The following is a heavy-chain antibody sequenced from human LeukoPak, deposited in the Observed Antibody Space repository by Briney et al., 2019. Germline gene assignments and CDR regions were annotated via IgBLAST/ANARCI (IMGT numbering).Heavy chain of an antibody. V-gene: IGHV4-4*09. CDR1: GGSISSYY. CDR3: ARTSRHFYGSGTNLTPWPAGMDV. Sequence: PSETLSLTCTVSGGSISSYYWSWIRQPPGKGLEWIGYIYTSGSTNYNPSLKSRVTISVDASKNQFSLKLSSVTAADTAVYYCARTSRHFYGSGTNLTPWPAGMDVWGQGTTVTVSS. D-gene: IGHD3-10*01. J-gene: IGHJ6*02. CDR2: IYTSGST.